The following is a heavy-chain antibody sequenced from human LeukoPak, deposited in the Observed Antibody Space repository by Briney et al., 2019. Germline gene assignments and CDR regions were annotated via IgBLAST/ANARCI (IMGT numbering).Heavy chain of an antibody. J-gene: IGHJ4*02. CDR2: IYYSGST. Sequence: SETLSLTCTVSVGSISSGSYYWGWIRQSPGKGLEWIGSIYYSGSTYYNPSLKSRVTISVDTSQNQFSLKLSSVTAAETGVYYCARPTYSSGWYTTFDYWGQGTLVTVSS. CDR3: ARPTYSSGWYTTFDY. V-gene: IGHV4-39*01. D-gene: IGHD6-19*01. CDR1: VGSISSGSYY.